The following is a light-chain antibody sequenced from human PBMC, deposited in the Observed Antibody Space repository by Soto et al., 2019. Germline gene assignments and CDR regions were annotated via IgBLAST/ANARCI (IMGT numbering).Light chain of an antibody. CDR3: LQAXQAT. CDR1: QRLLHGAGYNY. J-gene: IGKJ1*01. V-gene: IGKV2-28*01. CDR2: LGS. Sequence: DLVMTQAPLSRPVSPWEPACIPCRSSQRLLHGAGYNYLDWYLRYPGQSPQLLNDLGSNRASGVNARFTASRPGKDLTVKIRTMEAEEVGVSYCLQAXQATCGQVTKV.